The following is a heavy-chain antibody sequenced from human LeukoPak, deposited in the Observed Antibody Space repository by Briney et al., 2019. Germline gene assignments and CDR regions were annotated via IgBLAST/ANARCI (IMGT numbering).Heavy chain of an antibody. J-gene: IGHJ5*02. CDR3: ASSPLMVTGTTTPNWFDP. CDR1: GGSISSYY. D-gene: IGHD1-14*01. Sequence: PSETLSLTCTVSGGSISSYYWSWIRQPPGKGLEWIGNIYNSGSTKYNPSLKSRVTMSIDTSENQFSLKLTSVTAADTAVYYCASSPLMVTGTTTPNWFDPWGQGTLVTVSS. CDR2: IYNSGST. V-gene: IGHV4-59*01.